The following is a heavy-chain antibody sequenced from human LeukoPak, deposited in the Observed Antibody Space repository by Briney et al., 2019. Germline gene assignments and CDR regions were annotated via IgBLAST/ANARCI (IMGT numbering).Heavy chain of an antibody. Sequence: SETLSLTCTVSGGSISSYYWSWIRQPAGKGLEWIGRIYTSGSTNYNPSLKSRVTMSVDTSKNQFSLKLSSVTAADTAVYYCARDPSGRIAVAGTTYYFDYWGQGTLVTVSS. D-gene: IGHD6-19*01. CDR2: IYTSGST. J-gene: IGHJ4*02. CDR1: GGSISSYY. V-gene: IGHV4-4*07. CDR3: ARDPSGRIAVAGTTYYFDY.